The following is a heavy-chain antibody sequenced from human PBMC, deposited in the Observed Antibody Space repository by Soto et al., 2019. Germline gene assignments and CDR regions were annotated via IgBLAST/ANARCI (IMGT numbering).Heavy chain of an antibody. Sequence: VQLVESGGALVQPGGSLRLSCAASGLAFSSYWMSWVRQAPGKGLEWVANIKHDGSEKYYVYSVRGRFTISRDNAKNSLYLQMNSLRAEDTAVYYCSSGGPATYWGQGTLVTVSS. CDR1: GLAFSSYW. CDR2: IKHDGSEK. CDR3: SSGGPATY. J-gene: IGHJ4*02. V-gene: IGHV3-7*01.